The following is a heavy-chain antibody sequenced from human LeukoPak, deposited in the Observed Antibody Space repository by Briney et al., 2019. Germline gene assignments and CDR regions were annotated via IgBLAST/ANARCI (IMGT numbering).Heavy chain of an antibody. CDR1: GGTFSSYA. CDR2: IIPIFGTA. V-gene: IGHV1-69*05. Sequence: ASVKVSCKASGGTFSSYAISWVRQAPGQGLEWMGGIIPIFGTANYAQKFQGRVTITTDESTSTAYMELSSLRSEDTAVYYCARGCSSTSCYNYNWFDPWGQGTLVTVSS. J-gene: IGHJ5*02. CDR3: ARGCSSTSCYNYNWFDP. D-gene: IGHD2-2*02.